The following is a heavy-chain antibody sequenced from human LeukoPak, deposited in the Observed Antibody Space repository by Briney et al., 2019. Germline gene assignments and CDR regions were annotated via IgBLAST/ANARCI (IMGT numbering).Heavy chain of an antibody. J-gene: IGHJ4*02. Sequence: GGSLRLSCAASGFTFSSYGMRWVRQAPGKGLEWVAVISYDGSNKYYADSVKGRFTISRDNSKNTLYLQMNSLRAEDTAVYYCAKDRGIAVAGTVDYWGQGTLVTVSS. CDR1: GFTFSSYG. CDR3: AKDRGIAVAGTVDY. CDR2: ISYDGSNK. D-gene: IGHD6-19*01. V-gene: IGHV3-30*18.